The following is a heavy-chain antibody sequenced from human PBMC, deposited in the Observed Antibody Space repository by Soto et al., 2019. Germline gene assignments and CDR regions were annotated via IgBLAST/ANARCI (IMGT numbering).Heavy chain of an antibody. J-gene: IGHJ3*01. CDR3: ARSTGGDAWHL. CDR1: GGSLTSNDW. CDR2: IHHSGST. Sequence: QVQLQESGPGLVKPSGTLSLTCAVSGGSLTSNDWWTWVRQPPGKGLEWVGQIHHSGSTFYNPSLRSRYTVSSNESTHHFSLHLASVNDADTAIYYCARSTGGDAWHLWGQGTMVTVS. D-gene: IGHD7-27*01. V-gene: IGHV4-4*02.